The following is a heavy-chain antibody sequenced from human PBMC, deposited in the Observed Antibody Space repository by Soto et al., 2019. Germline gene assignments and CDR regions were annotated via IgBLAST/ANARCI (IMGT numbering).Heavy chain of an antibody. CDR2: ISYDGSNK. CDR1: GFTFSSYG. V-gene: IGHV3-30*18. D-gene: IGHD3-10*01. CDR3: AKAGVRGALGDY. Sequence: GGSLRLSCAASGFTFSSYGMHWVRQAPGKGLEWVAVISYDGSNKYYADSVKGRFTISRDNSKNTLYLQMNSLRAEDTAVYYCAKAGVRGALGDYWGQGTLVTVSS. J-gene: IGHJ4*02.